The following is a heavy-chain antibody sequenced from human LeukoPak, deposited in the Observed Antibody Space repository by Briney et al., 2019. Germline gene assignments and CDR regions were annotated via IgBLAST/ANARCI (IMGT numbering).Heavy chain of an antibody. Sequence: GASVKVSCKASGGTFSSYAISWVRQAPGQGLEWMGGIIPIFGTANYAQKFQGRVTITADESTSTAYMELSSLRSEDTAVYYCARDRGFDFSFLEWFYNWFDPWGQGTLVTVSS. CDR2: IIPIFGTA. CDR3: ARDRGFDFSFLEWFYNWFDP. D-gene: IGHD3-3*02. V-gene: IGHV1-69*13. CDR1: GGTFSSYA. J-gene: IGHJ5*02.